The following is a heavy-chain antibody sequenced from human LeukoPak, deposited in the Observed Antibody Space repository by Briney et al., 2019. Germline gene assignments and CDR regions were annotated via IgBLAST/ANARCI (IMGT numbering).Heavy chain of an antibody. CDR1: GYTFTSYY. J-gene: IGHJ4*02. D-gene: IGHD2/OR15-2a*01. Sequence: ASVKVSCKASGYTFTSYYISWVRQAPGQGLEWMGWISTYNGNTNYAQELQGRVTMTTDTSTSTAYMELRSLRSDDTAVYYCARLAFRYFDYWGQGTLVTVSS. V-gene: IGHV1-18*01. CDR2: ISTYNGNT. CDR3: ARLAFRYFDY.